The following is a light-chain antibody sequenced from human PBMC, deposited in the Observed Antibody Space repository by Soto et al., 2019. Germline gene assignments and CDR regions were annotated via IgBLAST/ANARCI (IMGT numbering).Light chain of an antibody. CDR3: AAWDDSLSVV. CDR2: RNN. CDR1: SSNIGSNY. V-gene: IGLV1-47*01. Sequence: QAVVTQPPSASGTPGQRVTISCSGSSSNIGSNYVYWYQQLPGTAPKLLIYRNNQRPSGVPDRFSGSKSGTSASLAISGLRSEDEDDYDCAAWDDSLSVVFGGGTKLTVL. J-gene: IGLJ2*01.